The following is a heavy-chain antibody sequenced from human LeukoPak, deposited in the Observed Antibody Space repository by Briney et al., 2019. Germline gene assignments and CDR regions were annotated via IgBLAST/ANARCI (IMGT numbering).Heavy chain of an antibody. D-gene: IGHD6-19*01. V-gene: IGHV3-21*01. CDR2: ISSSSSYI. CDR3: ARVMAVYSSGGPDAFDI. J-gene: IGHJ3*02. Sequence: GGSLRLSCAASGFTFSSYSMNWVRQAPGKGLEWVSSISSSSSYIYYADSVKGRFTISRDNAKNSLYLQMNSLRAEDTAVYYCARVMAVYSSGGPDAFDIWGQGTMVTVSS. CDR1: GFTFSSYS.